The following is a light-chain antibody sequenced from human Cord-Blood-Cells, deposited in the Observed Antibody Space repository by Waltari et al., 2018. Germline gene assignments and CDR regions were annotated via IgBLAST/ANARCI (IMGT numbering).Light chain of an antibody. CDR2: AAS. J-gene: IGKJ1*01. V-gene: IGKV1-27*01. CDR1: KGISNY. Sequence: DIQMTQSPSSLSASVGDRVTITCRASKGISNYLAWYQQKPGKVPKLLIYAASTLQSGVPSRFSGSGSGTDFTRTISSLQPEDVATYYCQKNNSAPWTFGQGTKVEIK. CDR3: QKNNSAPWT.